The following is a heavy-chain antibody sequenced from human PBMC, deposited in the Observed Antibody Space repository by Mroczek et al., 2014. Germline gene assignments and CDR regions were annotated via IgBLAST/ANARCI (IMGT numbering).Heavy chain of an antibody. CDR3: ARDLGYYDSMVTQGXESCY. CDR1: GFTFSSYS. J-gene: IGHJ4*02. CDR2: ISSSSSYI. D-gene: IGHD3-22*01. V-gene: IGHV3-21*01. Sequence: VQLVESGGGLVKPGGSLRLSCAASGFTFSSYSMNWVRQAPGKGLEWVSSISSSSSYIYYADSVKGRFTISRDNAKNSLYLQMNSLRAEDTAVYYCARDLGYYDSMVTQGXESCYWGQGTLVHRLL.